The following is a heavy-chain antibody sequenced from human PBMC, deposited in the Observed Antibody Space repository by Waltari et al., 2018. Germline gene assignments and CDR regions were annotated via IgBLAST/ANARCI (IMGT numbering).Heavy chain of an antibody. CDR3: ARGGGQDYYDSSGYNWYFDL. D-gene: IGHD3-22*01. CDR2: IKQDGSEK. V-gene: IGHV3-7*01. CDR1: GFTFSSYW. Sequence: EVQLVESGGGLVQPGGSLRLSCAASGFTFSSYWMSWVRQAPGKGLEWVANIKQDGSEKYYVDSVKGRFTISRDNAKNSLYLQMNSLRAEDTAVYYCARGGGQDYYDSSGYNWYFDLWGRGTLVTVSS. J-gene: IGHJ2*01.